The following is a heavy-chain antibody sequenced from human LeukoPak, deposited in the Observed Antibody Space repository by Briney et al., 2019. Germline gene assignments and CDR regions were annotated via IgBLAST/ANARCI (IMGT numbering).Heavy chain of an antibody. CDR2: IYYSGST. Sequence: SQTLSLTCTVSGGSISSGGYYWSWIRQHPGKGLEWIGYIYYSGSTYYNPSLKSRVTISVDTSKNQFSLKLSSVTAADTAVYYCARAYSSGWYEDHRFDYWGQGTLVTVSS. D-gene: IGHD6-19*01. J-gene: IGHJ4*02. CDR3: ARAYSSGWYEDHRFDY. CDR1: GGSISSGGYY. V-gene: IGHV4-31*03.